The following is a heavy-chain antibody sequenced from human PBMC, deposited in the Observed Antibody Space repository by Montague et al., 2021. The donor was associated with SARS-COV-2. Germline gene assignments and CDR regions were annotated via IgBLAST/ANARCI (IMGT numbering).Heavy chain of an antibody. J-gene: IGHJ6*02. Sequence: SLRLSCAASGFIVSSNYMSWVRQAPGKGLERVSVIYSGGSTFYADSVKVRFTISRHNSKNTLYLQMNSLRPEDTAVYYCARTLYERGGMDVWGQGTTVTVSS. V-gene: IGHV3-53*04. CDR3: ARTLYERGGMDV. CDR1: GFIVSSNY. CDR2: IYSGGST. D-gene: IGHD3-3*01.